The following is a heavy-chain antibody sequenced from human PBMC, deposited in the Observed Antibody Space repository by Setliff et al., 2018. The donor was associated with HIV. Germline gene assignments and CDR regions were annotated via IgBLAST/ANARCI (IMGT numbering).Heavy chain of an antibody. V-gene: IGHV1-69*10. CDR3: ARSTDSSSFDY. Sequence: SVKVSCKASGGTFSRYAIAWVRQAPGQGLEWMGGIIPIVGIPNYAQKFQGRVSITADKSAITAYMELSSLRSEDTAVYYCARSTDSSSFDYWGQGILVTVSS. D-gene: IGHD6-13*01. J-gene: IGHJ4*02. CDR2: IIPIVGIP. CDR1: GGTFSRYA.